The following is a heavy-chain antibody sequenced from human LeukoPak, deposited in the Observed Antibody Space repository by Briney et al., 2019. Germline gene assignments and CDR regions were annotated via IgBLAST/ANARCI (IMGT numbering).Heavy chain of an antibody. V-gene: IGHV3-30*18. D-gene: IGHD6-19*01. CDR3: AKVGDSSSFDH. J-gene: IGHJ4*02. Sequence: GGSLRLSCAASGFTVSSHYMSWVRQAPGQGLEWVAVISRDGGYTYYADSVRGRFTISRDSSENTLYLQMNSLRGGDTAVYYCAKVGDSSSFDHWGQGTLVIVSS. CDR2: ISRDGGYT. CDR1: GFTVSSHY.